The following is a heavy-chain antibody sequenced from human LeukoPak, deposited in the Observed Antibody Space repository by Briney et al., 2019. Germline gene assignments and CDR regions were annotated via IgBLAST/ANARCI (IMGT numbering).Heavy chain of an antibody. Sequence: GGSLRLSCTPSGTASGFSFNNAWMNWVRQAPGKGLEWVGRIKSETDGGTTDYAAPVKGTFTISRDDSENTLYLQMNSLKTEDTAVYYCTRRSSAAGRQYFDYWGQGTLVTVSS. D-gene: IGHD6-13*01. CDR2: IKSETDGGTT. V-gene: IGHV3-15*07. CDR1: GFSFNNAW. J-gene: IGHJ4*02. CDR3: TRRSSAAGRQYFDY.